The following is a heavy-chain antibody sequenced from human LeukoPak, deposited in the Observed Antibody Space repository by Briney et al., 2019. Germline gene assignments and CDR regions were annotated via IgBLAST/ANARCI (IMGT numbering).Heavy chain of an antibody. CDR3: ARLTGTSDY. Sequence: SGGSLRLSCAASGFTFSSYGMHWVRQAPGKGLEWVSSISSSSSYIYYADSVKGRFTISRDNAKNSLYLQMNSLRAEDTAVYYCARLTGTSDYWGQGTLVTVSS. V-gene: IGHV3-21*01. CDR2: ISSSSSYI. J-gene: IGHJ4*02. CDR1: GFTFSSYG. D-gene: IGHD7-27*01.